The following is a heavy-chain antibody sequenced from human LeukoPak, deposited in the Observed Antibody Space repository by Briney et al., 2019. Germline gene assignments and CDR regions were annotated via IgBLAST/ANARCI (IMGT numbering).Heavy chain of an antibody. D-gene: IGHD3-10*01. CDR2: INHSGST. CDR3: ARVLLWFGESWGWFDP. Sequence: SETLSLTCAVYGGSFSGYYWSWVRQPPGKGLEWIGEINHSGSTNYNPCLKSRVTISVDTSKNQFSLKLSSVTAADTAVYYCARVLLWFGESWGWFDPWGQGTLVTVSS. J-gene: IGHJ5*02. V-gene: IGHV4-34*01. CDR1: GGSFSGYY.